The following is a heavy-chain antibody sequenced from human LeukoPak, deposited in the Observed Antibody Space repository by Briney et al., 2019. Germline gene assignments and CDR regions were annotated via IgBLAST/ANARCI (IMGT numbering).Heavy chain of an antibody. CDR1: GFTVSSNY. CDR3: TTALDSSGYASYYYYYMDV. CDR2: IKQDGSEK. J-gene: IGHJ6*03. D-gene: IGHD3-22*01. V-gene: IGHV3-7*01. Sequence: PGGSLRFSCTSSGFTVSSNYMSWVRQAPGKGLEWVANIKQDGSEKYYVDSVKGRFTISRDNAKNSLYLQMNSLRAEDTAVYYCTTALDSSGYASYYYYYMDVWGKGTTVTISS.